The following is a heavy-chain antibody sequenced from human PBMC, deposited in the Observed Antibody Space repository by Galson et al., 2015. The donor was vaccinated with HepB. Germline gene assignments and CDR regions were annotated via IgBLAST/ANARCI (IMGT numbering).Heavy chain of an antibody. CDR3: ARDNRGYTSSSQLDS. D-gene: IGHD6-6*01. CDR1: AYFINSGYY. CDR2: IYHDGST. Sequence: SETLSLTCTVSAYFINSGYYWGWIRQPPGKGLEWIGSIYHDGSTRYNPSLKSRVTISVDTSKNQFSLRLRSVTAADTAVYYCARDNRGYTSSSQLDSWGQGTLVTVSS. V-gene: IGHV4-38-2*02. J-gene: IGHJ4*02.